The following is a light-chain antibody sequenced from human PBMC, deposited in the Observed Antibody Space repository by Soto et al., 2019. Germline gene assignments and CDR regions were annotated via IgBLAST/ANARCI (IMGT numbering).Light chain of an antibody. V-gene: IGKV3-11*01. J-gene: IGKJ5*01. CDR3: QQREHWPPIT. CDR2: DTS. CDR1: QSVSNNY. Sequence: EIVMTQSPATLSVSPGERATLSCRASQSVSNNYLAWYQQKPGQAPRLLIYDTSNRATGIPARFSGSGSGTDFTLTISSLEPEDFAVYYCQQREHWPPITFGQGTRLEIK.